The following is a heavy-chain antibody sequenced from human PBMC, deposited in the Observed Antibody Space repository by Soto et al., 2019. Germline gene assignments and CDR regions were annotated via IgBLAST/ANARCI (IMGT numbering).Heavy chain of an antibody. J-gene: IGHJ3*02. CDR1: GGSISSGGYY. CDR3: ARAHYYDSSGYEVQPVGI. Sequence: TLSLTCTVSGGSISSGGYYWSWIRQHPGKGLEWIGYIYYSGSTYYNPSLKSRVTISVDTSKNQFSLKLSSVTAADTAVYYGARAHYYDSSGYEVQPVGIWGHGTMVTVS. V-gene: IGHV4-31*03. D-gene: IGHD3-22*01. CDR2: IYYSGST.